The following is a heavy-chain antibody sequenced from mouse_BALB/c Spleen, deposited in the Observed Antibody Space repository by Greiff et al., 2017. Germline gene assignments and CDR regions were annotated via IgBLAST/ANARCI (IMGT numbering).Heavy chain of an antibody. V-gene: IGHV1S137*01. D-gene: IGHD2-4*01. CDR2: ISPYYGDA. CDR3: ARRGLRELFDY. Sequence: VQLQQSGAELVRPGVSVKISCKGSGYTFTDYAMHWVKQSHAKSLEWIGVISPYYGDASYNQKFKGKATMTVDKSSSTAYMELARLTSEDSAIYYCARRGLRELFDYWGQGTTLTVSS. CDR1: GYTFTDYA. J-gene: IGHJ2*01.